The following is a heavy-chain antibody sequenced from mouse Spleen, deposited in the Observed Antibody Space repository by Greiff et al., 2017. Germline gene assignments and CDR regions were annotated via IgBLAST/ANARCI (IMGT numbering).Heavy chain of an antibody. V-gene: IGHV1-55*01. J-gene: IGHJ2*01. CDR2: IYPGSGST. Sequence: VQLQQPGAELVKPGASVKMSCKASGYTFTSYWITWVKQRPGQGLEWIGDIYPGSGSTNYNEKFKSKATLTVDTSSSTAYMQLSSLTSEDSAVYYCARSDYDGYYLSYFDYWGQGTTLTVSS. CDR1: GYTFTSYW. CDR3: ARSDYDGYYLSYFDY. D-gene: IGHD2-3*01.